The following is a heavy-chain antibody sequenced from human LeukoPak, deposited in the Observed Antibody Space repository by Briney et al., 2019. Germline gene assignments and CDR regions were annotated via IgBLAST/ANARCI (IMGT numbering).Heavy chain of an antibody. Sequence: PGGSLRLSCAGSGFTLSNSWMGWVRQAPGKGLEWVSLIRSIVTSIDYVDSVKGRFTISRDNAKNSLYLQMDSLRAEDTAVYYCARGSSSSCHRHFDYWGQGILVTVSS. J-gene: IGHJ4*02. V-gene: IGHV3-48*04. CDR1: GFTLSNSW. CDR3: ARGSSSSCHRHFDY. D-gene: IGHD6-13*01. CDR2: IRSIVTSI.